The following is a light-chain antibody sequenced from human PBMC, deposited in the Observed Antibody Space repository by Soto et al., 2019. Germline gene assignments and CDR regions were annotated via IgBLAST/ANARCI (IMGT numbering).Light chain of an antibody. CDR3: QPSYSTPWT. Sequence: DIQMTQSPSSLSASVGDRVSITCRASQSISSYLNWYQQKPGKAPKLLIYAASSLQSGVPSRFSGSGSGTDFTLTISSLQPGDFATYYCQPSYSTPWTFGLGTKVEVK. V-gene: IGKV1-39*01. J-gene: IGKJ1*01. CDR2: AAS. CDR1: QSISSY.